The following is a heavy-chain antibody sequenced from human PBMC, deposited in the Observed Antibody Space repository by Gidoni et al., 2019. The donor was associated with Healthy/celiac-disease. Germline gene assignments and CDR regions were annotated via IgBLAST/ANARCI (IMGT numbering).Heavy chain of an antibody. CDR2: IYSGGST. CDR3: ARGMYYYDSSGYYSY. J-gene: IGHJ4*02. Sequence: EVQLVESGGGLVQPGGSLRLSCAASGFTVSNNYMSWVRPAPGKGLAWVSVIYSGGSTYYADSVKGRFSISRDISKNTLYLHMNSLRAEDTAVYYCARGMYYYDSSGYYSYWGQGTLVTVSS. V-gene: IGHV3-66*01. D-gene: IGHD3-22*01. CDR1: GFTVSNNY.